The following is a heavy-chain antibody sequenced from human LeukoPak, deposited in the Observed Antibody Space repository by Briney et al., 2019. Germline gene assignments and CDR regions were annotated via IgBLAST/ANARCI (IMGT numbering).Heavy chain of an antibody. V-gene: IGHV1-24*01. J-gene: IGHJ4*02. CDR3: ATPSKGVAGTDPAFDY. CDR1: GYTLTELS. CDR2: FDPEDGET. Sequence: GASVKVSWKVSGYTLTELSMHWVRQAPGKGLGLMGGFDPEDGETIYAQKFQGRVTMTETTSTATAYMEMSRLRSEDTAVYYCATPSKGVAGTDPAFDYWGQGTLVTVSS. D-gene: IGHD6-19*01.